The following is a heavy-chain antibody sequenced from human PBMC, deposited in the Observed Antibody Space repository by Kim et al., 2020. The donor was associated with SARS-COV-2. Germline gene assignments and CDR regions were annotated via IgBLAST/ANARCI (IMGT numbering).Heavy chain of an antibody. Sequence: RKRYADSVKGRVSISRDNANNTLYLQMNSLRAEDTAVYYCARDHSYGMDVWGQGTTVTVSS. CDR3: ARDHSYGMDV. J-gene: IGHJ6*02. CDR2: RK. V-gene: IGHV3-74*01.